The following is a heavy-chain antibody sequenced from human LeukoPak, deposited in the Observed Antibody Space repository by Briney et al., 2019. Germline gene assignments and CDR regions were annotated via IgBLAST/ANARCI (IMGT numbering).Heavy chain of an antibody. J-gene: IGHJ4*02. CDR3: AGAGWDTAMVVGY. Sequence: SETLSLTCAVYGGSFSGYYRSWIRQPPGKGLEWIGEINHSGSTNYNPSLKSRVTISVDTSKNQFSLKLSSVTAADTAVYYCAGAGWDTAMVVGYWGQGTLVTVSS. D-gene: IGHD5-18*01. CDR1: GGSFSGYY. CDR2: INHSGST. V-gene: IGHV4-34*01.